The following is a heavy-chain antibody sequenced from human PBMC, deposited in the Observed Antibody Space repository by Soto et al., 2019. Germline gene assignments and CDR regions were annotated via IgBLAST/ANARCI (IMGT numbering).Heavy chain of an antibody. J-gene: IGHJ2*01. D-gene: IGHD3-10*01. CDR3: ARQIGFGRWYFDL. V-gene: IGHV4-39*01. Sequence: ASETLSLTCTVSGDSINSNDDYWGWIRQPPGKGLEWIGTTRYAGSTYSNPSLRSRVAISADTSSTQFSLRLNSVTAADTAVYYCARQIGFGRWYFDLWGRGALVTVSS. CDR1: GDSINSNDDY. CDR2: TRYAGST.